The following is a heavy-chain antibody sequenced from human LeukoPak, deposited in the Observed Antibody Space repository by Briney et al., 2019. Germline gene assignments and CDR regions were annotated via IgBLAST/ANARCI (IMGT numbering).Heavy chain of an antibody. J-gene: IGHJ4*02. Sequence: SETLSLTCTVSGGSISSYYWSWIRQPPGKGLEWIGYIYYSGSTNYNPSLKSRVTISVDRSKNQFSLKLSSVTAADTAVYYCARSVYGDYVNSDYWGQGTLVTVSS. V-gene: IGHV4-59*12. CDR1: GGSISSYY. CDR3: ARSVYGDYVNSDY. D-gene: IGHD4-17*01. CDR2: IYYSGST.